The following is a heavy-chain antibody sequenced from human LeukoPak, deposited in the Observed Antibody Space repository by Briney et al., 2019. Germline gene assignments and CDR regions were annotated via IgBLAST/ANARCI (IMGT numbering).Heavy chain of an antibody. CDR3: AKDRRVVPAAMVWAFDI. D-gene: IGHD2-2*01. Sequence: GRSLRLSCAASGFTFDDYAMHWVRQAPGKGLEWVSGISWNSGSIGYADSVKGRFTISRDNAKNSLYLQMNSLRAEDTALYYCAKDRRVVPAAMVWAFDIWGQGTMVTVSS. CDR2: ISWNSGSI. J-gene: IGHJ3*02. CDR1: GFTFDDYA. V-gene: IGHV3-9*01.